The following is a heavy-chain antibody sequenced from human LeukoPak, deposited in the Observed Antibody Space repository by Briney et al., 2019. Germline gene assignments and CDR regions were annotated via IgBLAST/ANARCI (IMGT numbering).Heavy chain of an antibody. D-gene: IGHD3-9*01. V-gene: IGHV3-21*01. CDR3: ARGLSVRYFDWLFLHDY. CDR2: ISSSSSYI. J-gene: IGHJ4*02. Sequence: GGSLRLSCAASGFTFSSYSMNWVRQAPGKGLEWVSSISSSSSYIYYADSVKGRFTISRDNAKNSLYLQMNSLRAEDTAVYYCARGLSVRYFDWLFLHDYWGQGTLVTVSS. CDR1: GFTFSSYS.